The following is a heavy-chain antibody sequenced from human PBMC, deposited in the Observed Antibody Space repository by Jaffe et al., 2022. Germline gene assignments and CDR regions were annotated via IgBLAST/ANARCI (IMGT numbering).Heavy chain of an antibody. V-gene: IGHV1-46*03. CDR1: GYTFTSYY. D-gene: IGHD3-9*01. CDR2: INPSGGST. Sequence: QVQLVQSGAEVKKPGASVKVSCKASGYTFTSYYMHWVRQAPGQGLEWMGIINPSGGSTSYAQKFQGRVTMTRDTSTSTVYMELSSLRSEDTAVYYCARGFGLGYYDILTGYYSLDYWGQGTLVTVSS. J-gene: IGHJ4*02. CDR3: ARGFGLGYYDILTGYYSLDY.